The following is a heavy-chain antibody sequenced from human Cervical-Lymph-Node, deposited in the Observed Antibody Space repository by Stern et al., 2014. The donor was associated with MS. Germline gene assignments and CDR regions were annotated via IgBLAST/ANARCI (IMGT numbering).Heavy chain of an antibody. J-gene: IGHJ4*02. Sequence: EVQLLESGGGLVQPGGSLRLSCVASGFSFGTSWMSWVRQPPGRGLEWVANIRQDGYDKFYVDSVKGRFTISRDNARNSLYLQMNSLIVADTAVYYCARDRRAFLDYWGQGTHVAVSS. CDR2: IRQDGYDK. CDR1: GFSFGTSW. V-gene: IGHV3-7*01. D-gene: IGHD2/OR15-2a*01. CDR3: ARDRRAFLDY.